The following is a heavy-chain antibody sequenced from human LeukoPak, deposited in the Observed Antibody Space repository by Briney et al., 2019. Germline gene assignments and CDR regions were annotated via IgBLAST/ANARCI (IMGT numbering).Heavy chain of an antibody. D-gene: IGHD3-3*01. Sequence: SETLSLTCSVSGDSITNYYWNWIRLPPGKGLEWIGYTHYSGSTTYNPSLKSRVSTSVDTSKNQFSLTLSSVTAADTAVYYCARWSERMIAFDIWGQGTMVTVSS. CDR1: GDSITNYY. CDR2: THYSGST. CDR3: ARWSERMIAFDI. V-gene: IGHV4-59*08. J-gene: IGHJ3*02.